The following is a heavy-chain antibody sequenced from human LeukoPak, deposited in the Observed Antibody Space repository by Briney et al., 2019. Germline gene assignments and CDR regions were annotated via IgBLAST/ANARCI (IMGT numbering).Heavy chain of an antibody. CDR3: AVKREAGIAVAGTVWFHP. CDR2: IYPGDSDT. D-gene: IGHD6-19*01. Sequence: GESLKISCKGSGYSFTSYWIGWVRQMPGKGLEWMGIIYPGDSDTRYSPSFQGQVTISADKSISTAYLQWSSLKASDTAMYYCAVKREAGIAVAGTVWFHPWGQRTLVTVSS. J-gene: IGHJ5*02. CDR1: GYSFTSYW. V-gene: IGHV5-51*01.